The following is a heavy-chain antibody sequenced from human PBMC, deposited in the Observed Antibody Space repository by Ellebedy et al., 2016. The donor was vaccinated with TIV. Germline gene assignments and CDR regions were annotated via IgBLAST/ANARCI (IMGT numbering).Heavy chain of an antibody. J-gene: IGHJ4*02. Sequence: MPSETLSLTCAVSGGFISNYYWTWIRQSPETGLEWIGYIYHSRSNGSNPSLKSRVTISVDTPKNQFSLKLNSVTAADTAVYYCARGAPFPYYFDSWGQGLLVTVSS. CDR2: IYHSRSN. V-gene: IGHV4-59*01. CDR1: GGFISNYY. CDR3: ARGAPFPYYFDS.